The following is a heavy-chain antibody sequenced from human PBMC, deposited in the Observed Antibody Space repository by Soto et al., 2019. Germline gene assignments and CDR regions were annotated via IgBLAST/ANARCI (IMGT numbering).Heavy chain of an antibody. CDR3: ARAVVTSYGVFDY. Sequence: ASVKVSCKASGYTFTSYGISWVRQPPGQGLEWMGWITYNGDTNYPQKLQGRVTMTADTSTSTAYMELRSLRSDDTAVYYCARAVVTSYGVFDYWGQGTLVTVSS. V-gene: IGHV1-18*01. D-gene: IGHD3-22*01. CDR1: GYTFTSYG. J-gene: IGHJ4*02. CDR2: ITYNGDT.